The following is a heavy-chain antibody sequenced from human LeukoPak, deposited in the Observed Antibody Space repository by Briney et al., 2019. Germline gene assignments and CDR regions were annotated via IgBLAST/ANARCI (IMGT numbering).Heavy chain of an antibody. CDR3: VKDNPLDY. J-gene: IGHJ4*02. V-gene: IGHV3-30*02. CDR1: GFTFSNYG. D-gene: IGHD1-14*01. CDR2: IRYDGNNK. Sequence: GGSLRLSCGASGFTFSNYGMLWVRQAPGKGLEWVAFIRYDGNNKLYAASMKGRFTISKDNSKNTLYLHINSLKAEDTAVYYCVKDNPLDYWGQGTLVIVSS.